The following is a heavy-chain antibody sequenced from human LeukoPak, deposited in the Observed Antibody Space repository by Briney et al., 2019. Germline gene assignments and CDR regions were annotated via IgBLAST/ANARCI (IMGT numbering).Heavy chain of an antibody. CDR1: GFTFSDYY. J-gene: IGHJ6*04. V-gene: IGHV3-11*06. CDR3: ARDKEVSSGWYAYYYYGMDV. D-gene: IGHD6-19*01. Sequence: GGSLRLSCAASGFTFSDYYMSWIRQAPGKGLEWVSYISSSSSYTNYADSVKGRFTISRDNAKNSLYLQMNSLRAEDTAVYYCARDKEVSSGWYAYYYYGMDVWGKGTTVTVSS. CDR2: ISSSSSYT.